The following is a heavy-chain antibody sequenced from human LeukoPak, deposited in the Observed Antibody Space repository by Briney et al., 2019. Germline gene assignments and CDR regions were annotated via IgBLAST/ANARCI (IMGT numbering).Heavy chain of an antibody. J-gene: IGHJ5*02. V-gene: IGHV4-34*01. D-gene: IGHD1-1*01. CDR2: INHSGTT. CDR1: GGSLSGFY. Sequence: PSETLSLTCAVHGGSLSGFYWSWIRQPPGKGLEWIGEINHSGTTNYNPSLKSRVTISVDTSKNQVSLDLASVTAADTAVYYCARANSFDKTTRWNPAYFGPWGPGSLVTVAS. CDR3: ARANSFDKTTRWNPAYFGP.